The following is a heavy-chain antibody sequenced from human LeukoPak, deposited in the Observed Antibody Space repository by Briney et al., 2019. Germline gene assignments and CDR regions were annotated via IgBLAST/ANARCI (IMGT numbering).Heavy chain of an antibody. CDR3: ARQADTAMLIWSFTDY. J-gene: IGHJ4*02. D-gene: IGHD5-18*01. CDR1: GFTFSSYW. V-gene: IGHV3-7*01. CDR2: IKQDGSGK. Sequence: PGGSLRLSCAASGFTFSSYWMSWVRQAPGKGLEWVANIKQDGSGKYYVDSVKGRFTISRDNAKNSLYLQMNSLRAEDTALYYCARQADTAMLIWSFTDYWGQGTLVTVSS.